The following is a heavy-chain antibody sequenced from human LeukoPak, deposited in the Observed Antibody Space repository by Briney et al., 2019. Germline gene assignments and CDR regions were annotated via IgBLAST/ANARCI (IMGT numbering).Heavy chain of an antibody. D-gene: IGHD5-18*01. CDR3: ANGGYSYGYRFLNFDY. J-gene: IGHJ4*02. CDR1: GFTFSKFT. CDR2: IYGGVTTT. Sequence: GGSLRLSCVGSGFTFSKFTMSWVRQAPGKGLEWISGIYGGVTTTTFYAESAKGRFTISRDNSKNTLYLQMNSLRDEDTAVYYCANGGYSYGYRFLNFDYWGQGTLVTVSS. V-gene: IGHV3-23*01.